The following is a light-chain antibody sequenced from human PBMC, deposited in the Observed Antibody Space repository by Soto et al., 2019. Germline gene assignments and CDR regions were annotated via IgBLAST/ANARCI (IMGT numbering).Light chain of an antibody. CDR1: QSVSIL. CDR3: QQRSNWPPT. Sequence: EIVMTVSPSTLSVSPGERARLSCRASQSVSILLAWYQQKPGQAPRLLIHGASNRATGIPARFSGSGSGTDFTLTISSLEPEDFAVYYCQQRSNWPPTFGQGTKVDIK. V-gene: IGKV3-11*01. CDR2: GAS. J-gene: IGKJ1*01.